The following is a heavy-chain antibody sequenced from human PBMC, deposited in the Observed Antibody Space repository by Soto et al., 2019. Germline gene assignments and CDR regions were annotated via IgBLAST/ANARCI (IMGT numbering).Heavy chain of an antibody. V-gene: IGHV3-23*01. Sequence: GSLRLSCAASGFTFSSYSMNWVRQAPGKGLEWVSGISSSGGSTYYADSVKGRFTISRDNSKKSLYLEMNSLRAEDTAIYYCAKGRGGQQLDKFDLDYWGQGTLVTVSS. CDR1: GFTFSSYS. D-gene: IGHD6-13*01. J-gene: IGHJ4*02. CDR2: ISSSGGST. CDR3: AKGRGGQQLDKFDLDY.